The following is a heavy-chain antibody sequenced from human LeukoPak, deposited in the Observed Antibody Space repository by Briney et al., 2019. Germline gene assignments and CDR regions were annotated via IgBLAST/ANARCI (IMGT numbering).Heavy chain of an antibody. J-gene: IGHJ6*03. V-gene: IGHV3-30-3*01. CDR2: ISYDGSNT. D-gene: IGHD4-11*01. CDR1: EFTFTNYA. Sequence: PGGSLRLSCAASEFTFTNYAMHWVRQAPGKGLEWVAVISYDGSNTYYADSVKGRFTISRDNSKNTLYLQMNSLRAEDTAVYYCVRTYSNYYYYMDVWGKGTTVTVSS. CDR3: VRTYSNYYYYMDV.